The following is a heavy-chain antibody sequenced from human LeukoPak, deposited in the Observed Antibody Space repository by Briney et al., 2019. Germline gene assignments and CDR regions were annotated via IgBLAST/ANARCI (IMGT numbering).Heavy chain of an antibody. J-gene: IGHJ4*02. Sequence: ASVKVSCKASGYTFSGSYIHWVRQAPGQGLEWMGWINPNSGGTNYAQKFQGRVTMTRDTSISTAYMELSRLRSDDTAVYYCAREQNRWDYNADIVLMVYAASGENDYWGQGTLVTVSS. CDR3: AREQNRWDYNADIVLMVYAASGENDY. CDR2: INPNSGGT. D-gene: IGHD2-8*01. V-gene: IGHV1-2*02. CDR1: GYTFSGSY.